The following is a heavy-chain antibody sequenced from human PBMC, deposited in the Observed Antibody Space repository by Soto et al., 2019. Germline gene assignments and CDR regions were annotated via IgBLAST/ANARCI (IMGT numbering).Heavy chain of an antibody. V-gene: IGHV3-64*01. Sequence: EVQLAESGGGLAQPGGSLRLSCAASGFTLRGYAMDWVRQAPGKGLEYVSVISSNGVGTYYANSVQGRFTISRDNSKNTVYLQMGSLRPEDMAVYYCARRARPDFYYMDVWGKGTTVTVSS. J-gene: IGHJ6*03. CDR2: ISSNGVGT. CDR3: ARRARPDFYYMDV. D-gene: IGHD6-6*01. CDR1: GFTLRGYA.